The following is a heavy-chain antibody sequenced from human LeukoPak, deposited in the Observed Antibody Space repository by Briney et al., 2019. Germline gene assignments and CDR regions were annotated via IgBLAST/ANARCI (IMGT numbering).Heavy chain of an antibody. D-gene: IGHD1-1*01. CDR1: GGSISSGSYY. Sequence: SQTLSLTCTVSGGSISSGSYYWSWIRQPAGKGLEWIGRIYTSGSTNYNPSLKSRVTISVDTSKNQFSLKLSSVTAADTAVYYCARGRYSSRGYFDYWGQGTLVTVSS. CDR2: IYTSGST. CDR3: ARGRYSSRGYFDY. V-gene: IGHV4-61*02. J-gene: IGHJ4*02.